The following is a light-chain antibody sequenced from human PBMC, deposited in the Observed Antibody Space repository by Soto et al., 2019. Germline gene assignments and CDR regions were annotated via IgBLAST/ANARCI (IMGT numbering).Light chain of an antibody. CDR1: SSNVGSNY. J-gene: IGLJ2*01. CDR3: GTWDNSLSAV. V-gene: IGLV1-51*01. CDR2: DNG. Sequence: QSVLTQPPSVSAAPGQKVTISCSGSSSNVGSNYVSWYQQLPGTAPKLLIYDNGKRSSGISDRFSGSQSGTSATLGITGLQTGDEADYYCGTWDNSLSAVFGGGTKLTVL.